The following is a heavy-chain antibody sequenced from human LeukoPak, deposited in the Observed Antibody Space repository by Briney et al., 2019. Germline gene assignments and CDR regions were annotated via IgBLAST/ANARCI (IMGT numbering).Heavy chain of an antibody. CDR1: GFPFHDHD. Sequence: GGSLRLSCAASGFPFHDHDMYWVRQTPGKGREGGALISHGGGKEHYAESVKGRFTISRDNSRNTVYLQVSSLRSDDTAIYYCAKTLDGFWPQFDFWGQGTLLTVSS. V-gene: IGHV3-30*18. CDR3: AKTLDGFWPQFDF. J-gene: IGHJ4*02. D-gene: IGHD5-24*01. CDR2: ISHGGGKE.